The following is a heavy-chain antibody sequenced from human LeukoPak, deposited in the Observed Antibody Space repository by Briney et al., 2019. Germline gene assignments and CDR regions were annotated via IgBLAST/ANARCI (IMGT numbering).Heavy chain of an antibody. CDR2: IKQDGSET. J-gene: IGHJ3*02. Sequence: QAGGSLRLSCADSGFTFSSYWMSWVRQTPGKGLEWVANIKQDGSETYYVDSVKGRFTISRDNAKNSLYLQMNSLRAEDTAVYYCARDRSDILTGYNDAFDIWGQGTMVTVSS. CDR3: ARDRSDILTGYNDAFDI. D-gene: IGHD3-9*01. CDR1: GFTFSSYW. V-gene: IGHV3-7*01.